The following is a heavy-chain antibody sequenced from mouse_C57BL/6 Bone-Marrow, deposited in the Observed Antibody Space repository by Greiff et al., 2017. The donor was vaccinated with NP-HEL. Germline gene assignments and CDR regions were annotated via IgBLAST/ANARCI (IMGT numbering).Heavy chain of an antibody. D-gene: IGHD1-1*01. CDR3: ARDYYYGSDWYFDV. CDR2: FNYDGSST. J-gene: IGHJ1*03. CDR1: GFTFSDYY. Sequence: EVQLVESEGGLVQPGSSMKLSCTASGFTFSDYYMAWVRQVPKKGLEWVANFNYDGSSTYYLDSLKSRFIISRDNATNILYLQMSSLKSEDTATDYCARDYYYGSDWYFDVWGTGTTVTVSS. V-gene: IGHV5-16*01.